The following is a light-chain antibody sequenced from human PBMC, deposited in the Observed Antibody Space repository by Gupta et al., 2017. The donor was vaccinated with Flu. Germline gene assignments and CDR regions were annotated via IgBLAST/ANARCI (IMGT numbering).Light chain of an antibody. Sequence: DIQMTQSPSSLSASVGDRVAITCRASQSISTYLNWYQQKPGKAPKLLIYAASSLQSGVPSRFSGSGSGTDFTLTISSLQGEDYATYHCQQSYSTLRTFGPGTKVEIK. V-gene: IGKV1-39*01. CDR1: QSISTY. CDR2: AAS. CDR3: QQSYSTLRT. J-gene: IGKJ1*01.